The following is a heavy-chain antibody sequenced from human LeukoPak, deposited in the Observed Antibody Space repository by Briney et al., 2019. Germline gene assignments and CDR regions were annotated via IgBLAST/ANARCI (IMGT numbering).Heavy chain of an antibody. D-gene: IGHD4-17*01. CDR2: ISSTSTYI. CDR1: GFTFSSYS. CDR3: ARGKAHGDLGPFDY. V-gene: IGHV3-21*01. Sequence: GGSLRLSCAGSGFTFSSYSLNWVRQAPGKGLEWVSSISSTSTYIYYADSVKGRFTISRDNSKNTLYLQMNSLRTEDTAVYFCARGKAHGDLGPFDYWGQGTLVTVSS. J-gene: IGHJ4*02.